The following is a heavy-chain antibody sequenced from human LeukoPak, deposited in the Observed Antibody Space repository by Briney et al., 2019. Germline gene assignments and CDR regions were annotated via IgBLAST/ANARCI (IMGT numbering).Heavy chain of an antibody. V-gene: IGHV3-48*01. CDR3: ARESDYGDYGLFDY. Sequence: SLRLSCAGTASSFGSYCMYWVRQALRKGLEWVSYISSGSSTIYYADSVKGRFTISRDNAKNSLYLQMNSLRAEDTAVYYCARESDYGDYGLFDYWGQGTLVTVSS. D-gene: IGHD4-17*01. CDR2: ISSGSSTI. CDR1: ASSFGSYC. J-gene: IGHJ4*02.